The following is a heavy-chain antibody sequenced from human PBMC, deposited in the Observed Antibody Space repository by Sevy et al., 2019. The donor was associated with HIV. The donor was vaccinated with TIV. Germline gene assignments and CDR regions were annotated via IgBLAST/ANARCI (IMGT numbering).Heavy chain of an antibody. V-gene: IGHV5-51*01. J-gene: IGHJ6*02. Sequence: GESLKISCEGSGFSFSSYWIHWVRQMPGKGLEWMATIHPGNSETRYRSSFQDQVTISADKSINTAYLQWSRLSASDTAIYYCFMRAHTDSSGYYYRYGMDVWGQGTTVTVSS. D-gene: IGHD3-10*01. CDR2: IHPGNSET. CDR3: FMRAHTDSSGYYYRYGMDV. CDR1: GFSFSSYW.